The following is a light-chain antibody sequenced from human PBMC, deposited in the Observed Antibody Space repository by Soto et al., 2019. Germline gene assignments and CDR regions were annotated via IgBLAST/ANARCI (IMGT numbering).Light chain of an antibody. V-gene: IGKV3-15*01. CDR2: GAS. CDR3: HQYSNWPPWT. CDR1: QSLSDN. J-gene: IGKJ1*01. Sequence: EIVMTQFPATLSVSPGERATLSCRASQSLSDNLAWYQQRPGQAPRLLFYGASTRATGVPARFSASGSGTEFTLTISSLQSADSAVYYCHQYSNWPPWTFGPGTKVEIK.